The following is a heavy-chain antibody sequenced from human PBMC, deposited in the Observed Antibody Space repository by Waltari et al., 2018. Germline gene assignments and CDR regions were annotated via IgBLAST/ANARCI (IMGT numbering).Heavy chain of an antibody. CDR2: ISGYNGDK. J-gene: IGHJ4*02. V-gene: IGHV1-18*01. Sequence: QIQLVQSGAEVKKPGASVKVSCKASGYIFSNYGIPWVRQAPGQGLEWMGWISGYNGDKKYEQSLQGRVTMTTDTSTTTAYMEIRSLRYDDTAVYYCARDDVDSSNFGGFWGQGTVVTVSS. CDR1: GYIFSNYG. D-gene: IGHD6-13*01. CDR3: ARDDVDSSNFGGF.